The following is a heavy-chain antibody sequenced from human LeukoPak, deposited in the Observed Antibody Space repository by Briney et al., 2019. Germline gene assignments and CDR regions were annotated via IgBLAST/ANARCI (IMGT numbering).Heavy chain of an antibody. J-gene: IGHJ4*02. V-gene: IGHV3-48*03. CDR2: ISSSGSTI. D-gene: IGHD5/OR15-5a*01. CDR1: GFTFRSYE. Sequence: GGSLRLSCAASGFTFRSYEMNWVRQAPGKGLEWVSYISSSGSTIYYADSVKGRFTISRDNAKNSLYLQMNSLRAEDTAVYYCARRRYSVYDFDYWGQGTLVTVSS. CDR3: ARRRYSVYDFDY.